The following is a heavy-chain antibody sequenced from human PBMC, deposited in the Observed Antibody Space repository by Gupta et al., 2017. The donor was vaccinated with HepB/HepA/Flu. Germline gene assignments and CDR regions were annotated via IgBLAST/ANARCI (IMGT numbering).Heavy chain of an antibody. CDR2: TYYRSKWYN. J-gene: IGHJ5*01. Sequence: QVQLQESGPGLVKPSQTLSLTCDISGDSVSSKSATWNWIRQSPSRGLEWLGRTYYRSKWYNDYAVSVKSRIVINGDTSKNQFSLHLNSVTSEDTAVYYCTRDTSLGWGVGGRFDPWGQGTLVTVSS. CDR1: GDSVSSKSAT. V-gene: IGHV6-1*01. CDR3: TRDTSLGWGVGGRFDP. D-gene: IGHD3/OR15-3a*01.